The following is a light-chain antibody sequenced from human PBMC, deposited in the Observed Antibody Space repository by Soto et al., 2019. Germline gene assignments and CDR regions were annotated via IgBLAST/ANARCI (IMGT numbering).Light chain of an antibody. Sequence: QLVLTQSPSASASLGASVKVTCTLSSGHSSYAIAWHQQQPEKGPRYLMKVNSDGSHRKGDGIPDRFSGSSSGAERYLTISSLQSEDEADYYCQSWGTGIPVVFGGGTKLTVL. CDR1: SGHSSYA. CDR2: VNSDGSH. V-gene: IGLV4-69*01. J-gene: IGLJ2*01. CDR3: QSWGTGIPVV.